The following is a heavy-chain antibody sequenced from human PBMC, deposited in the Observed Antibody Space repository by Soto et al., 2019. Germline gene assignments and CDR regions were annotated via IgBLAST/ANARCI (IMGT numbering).Heavy chain of an antibody. CDR1: GFTFSAFW. D-gene: IGHD2-21*01. CDR2: TNKDGASS. Sequence: EVQLVESGGDFVQPGGSLRLSCEASGFTFSAFWMHWVRHVPGEGLMWISRTNKDGASSEYAYSVKGRFRVSRDNAKNTMFLHMTGLRAEDTAVYYCARDDLRRNEALDIWGQGTVVTVSS. CDR3: ARDDLRRNEALDI. J-gene: IGHJ3*02. V-gene: IGHV3-74*01.